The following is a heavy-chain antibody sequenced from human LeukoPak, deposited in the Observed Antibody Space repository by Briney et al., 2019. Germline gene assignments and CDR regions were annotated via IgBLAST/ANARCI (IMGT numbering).Heavy chain of an antibody. CDR1: GGSISSYY. Sequence: SETLSLTCTVSGGSISSYYWSWIRQPAGKGLEWIGRIYTSESTNYNPSLKSRVTMSVDTSKNQFSLKLSSVTAADTAVYYCAREVAYYYDSSGYYPRRVSAFDIWGQGTMVTVSS. J-gene: IGHJ3*02. D-gene: IGHD3-22*01. CDR3: AREVAYYYDSSGYYPRRVSAFDI. CDR2: IYTSEST. V-gene: IGHV4-4*07.